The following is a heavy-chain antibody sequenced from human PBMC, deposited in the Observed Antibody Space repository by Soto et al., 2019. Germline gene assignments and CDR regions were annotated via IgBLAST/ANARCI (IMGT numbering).Heavy chain of an antibody. CDR3: AHRVVAATRGAFDI. Sequence: QITLKESGPTLVKPTQTLTLTCTFSGFSLSTSGVGVGWIRQPPGKALEWLALIYWDDDKRYSPSLKSRLTITKDTSKNQVVLTMTNMDPVDTATYYCAHRVVAATRGAFDIWGQGTMVTVSS. CDR1: GFSLSTSGVG. D-gene: IGHD2-15*01. J-gene: IGHJ3*02. CDR2: IYWDDDK. V-gene: IGHV2-5*02.